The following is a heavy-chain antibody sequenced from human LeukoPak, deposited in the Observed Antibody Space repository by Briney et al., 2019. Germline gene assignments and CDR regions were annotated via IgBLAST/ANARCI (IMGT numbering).Heavy chain of an antibody. J-gene: IGHJ4*02. CDR1: GYTFTDYY. Sequence: ASVKVSCKVSGYTFTDYYMHWVQQAPGKGLEWMGLVDPEDGETIYAEKFQGRVTITADTSTDTAYMELSSLRSEDTAVYYCATSIRYFDWLLDYWGQGTLVTVSS. V-gene: IGHV1-69-2*01. D-gene: IGHD3-9*01. CDR2: VDPEDGET. CDR3: ATSIRYFDWLLDY.